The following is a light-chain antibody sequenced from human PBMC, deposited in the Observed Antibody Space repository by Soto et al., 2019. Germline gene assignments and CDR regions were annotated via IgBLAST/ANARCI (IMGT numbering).Light chain of an antibody. CDR3: QHYNSYSSRT. CDR1: QSISNH. V-gene: IGKV1-16*01. J-gene: IGKJ1*01. CDR2: AAS. Sequence: DIRMTQSASSLSASFEDRVIPTCGASQSISNHLNWYQQKPLKAPKLLIFAASSLQSGVPSRFSGSGSATDFTLTISSLQPDDFATYYCQHYNSYSSRTFGQGTKVDIK.